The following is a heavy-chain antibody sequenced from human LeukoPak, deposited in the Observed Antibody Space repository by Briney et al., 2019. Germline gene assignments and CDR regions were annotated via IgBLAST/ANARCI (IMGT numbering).Heavy chain of an antibody. CDR1: GGSFSGYY. V-gene: IGHV4-34*01. D-gene: IGHD6-13*01. Sequence: SETLSLTCAVYGGSFSGYYWSWIRQPPGKGLEWIGEINHSGSTNYNPSLKSRVTISVDTSKNQFSLKLSSVTAADTAVYYCARRRVGYSSSWPIDYWGQGTLVTVSS. J-gene: IGHJ4*02. CDR2: INHSGST. CDR3: ARRRVGYSSSWPIDY.